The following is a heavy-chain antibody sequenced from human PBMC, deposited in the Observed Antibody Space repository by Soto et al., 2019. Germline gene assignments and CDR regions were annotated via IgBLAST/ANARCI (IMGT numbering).Heavy chain of an antibody. CDR3: ASGRLWRTVTGDDAFGI. CDR1: GGSISSGGYY. J-gene: IGHJ3*02. V-gene: IGHV4-31*03. Sequence: QVQLQESGPGLVKPSQTLSLTCTVSGGSISSGGYYWSWIRQHPGKGLEWIGYIYYSGSTYYNPSLKSRVTIPVDTSKNQFSLNVSSVTAADTAVYYCASGRLWRTVTGDDAFGIWGQGTMVTVSS. CDR2: IYYSGST. D-gene: IGHD4-17*01.